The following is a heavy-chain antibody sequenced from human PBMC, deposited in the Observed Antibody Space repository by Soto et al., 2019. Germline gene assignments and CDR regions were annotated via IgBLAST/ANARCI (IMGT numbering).Heavy chain of an antibody. J-gene: IGHJ5*02. D-gene: IGHD6-13*01. V-gene: IGHV4-39*02. CDR1: GGSISSSSYY. CDR2: IYYSGST. Sequence: SETLSLTCTVSGGSISSSSYYWGWIRQPPGKGLEWIGSIYYSGSTYYNPSLKSRVTISVDTSKNQFSLKLSSVTAADTAVYYCARDAISIAAAGEYNWFDPWGQGTLVTVSS. CDR3: ARDAISIAAAGEYNWFDP.